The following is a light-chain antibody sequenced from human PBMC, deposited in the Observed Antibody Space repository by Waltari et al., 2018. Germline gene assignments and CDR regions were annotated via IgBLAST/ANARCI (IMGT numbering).Light chain of an antibody. V-gene: IGLV2-8*01. CDR1: GSGGS. CDR3: SSDAASNNFYD. Sequence: QSALTQPPSASGSPGQSVTISCTGTGSGGSVSWYQQLPGKAPKLLLYEVSKRPSGVPDRFSGSNSGNTASLTVSGLQAEDEGDYYCSSDAASNNFYDFGSGTKVTVL. J-gene: IGLJ1*01. CDR2: EVS.